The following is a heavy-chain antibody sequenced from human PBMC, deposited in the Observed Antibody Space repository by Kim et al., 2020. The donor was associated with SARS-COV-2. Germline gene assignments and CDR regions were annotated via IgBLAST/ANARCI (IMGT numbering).Heavy chain of an antibody. J-gene: IGHJ4*02. Sequence: GGSLRLSCAASGFTFTDFWMSWVRQAPGTGLEWVANIKQDGSGKYYVDSVKGRFTISRDNAKNSLYLQMNSLRAEDTALYYCARGIGLGYWGQGTLVTVS. CDR3: ARGIGLGY. CDR2: IKQDGSGK. CDR1: GFTFTDFW. D-gene: IGHD2-21*01. V-gene: IGHV3-7*01.